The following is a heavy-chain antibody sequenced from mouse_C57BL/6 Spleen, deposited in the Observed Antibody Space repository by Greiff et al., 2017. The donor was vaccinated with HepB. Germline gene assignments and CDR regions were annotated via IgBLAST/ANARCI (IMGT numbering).Heavy chain of an antibody. D-gene: IGHD1-1*01. CDR2: ISSGSSTI. CDR1: GFTFSDYG. V-gene: IGHV5-17*01. Sequence: EVQVVESGGGLVKPGGSLKLSCAASGFTFSDYGMHWVRQAPEKGLEWVAYISSGSSTIYYADTVKGRFTISRDNAKNTLFLQMTSLRSEDTAMYYCARGGYYGSSFLLAYWGQGTLVTVSA. J-gene: IGHJ3*01. CDR3: ARGGYYGSSFLLAY.